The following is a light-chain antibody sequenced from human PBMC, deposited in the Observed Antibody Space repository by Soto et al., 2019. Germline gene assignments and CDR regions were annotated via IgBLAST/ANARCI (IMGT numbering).Light chain of an antibody. Sequence: IAVRQSPTTISPSPGAPAPLSYRASQSLSSDLAWYHQKPGQAPRLLIYRASTRATGIPARFSGSGSGTEFTLTINSLQSEDFAVYYCQQYKNCPRTFGQGTMVDIK. V-gene: IGKV3-15*01. J-gene: IGKJ1*01. CDR2: RAS. CDR3: QQYKNCPRT. CDR1: QSLSSD.